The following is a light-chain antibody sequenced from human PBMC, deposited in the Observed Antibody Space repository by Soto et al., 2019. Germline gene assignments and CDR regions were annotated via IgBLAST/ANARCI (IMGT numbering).Light chain of an antibody. J-gene: IGLJ1*01. V-gene: IGLV2-11*01. CDR3: CSYAGSYPFV. CDR1: SSDVGGYNY. Sequence: QSVLTQPRSVSGSPGQSVTISCTGTSSDVGGYNYVSWYQHHLGKAPKLMIYDVDKRPSGVPGRFSGSKSGNTASLTISGLQAEDEADYYCCSYAGSYPFVFGTGTRSPS. CDR2: DVD.